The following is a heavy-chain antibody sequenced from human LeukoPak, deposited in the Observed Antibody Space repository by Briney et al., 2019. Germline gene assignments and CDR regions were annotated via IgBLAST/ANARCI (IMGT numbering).Heavy chain of an antibody. V-gene: IGHV4-34*01. D-gene: IGHD6-19*01. Sequence: SETLSLTFAVYGGSFSGYYWSWIRQPPGKGLEWIGEINHSGSTNYNPSLKSRVTISVDTSKNQFSLKLSSVTAADTAVYYCARGVPVAGTRYFDYWGQGTLVTVSS. CDR1: GGSFSGYY. CDR3: ARGVPVAGTRYFDY. CDR2: INHSGST. J-gene: IGHJ4*02.